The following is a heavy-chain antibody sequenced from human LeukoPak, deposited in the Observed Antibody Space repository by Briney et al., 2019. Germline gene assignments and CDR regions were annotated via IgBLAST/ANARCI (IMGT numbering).Heavy chain of an antibody. V-gene: IGHV3-43D*03. CDR1: GFTLDEYA. Sequence: GGSLRLSCAASGFTLDEYAMHWARHAPGKGLEGVSLISWDGGSTYYGDSVRGRFTISRDNSKNSVYLQMNSLRAEDTALYYCAKGADMDVWGKGTTLTVSS. J-gene: IGHJ6*03. CDR2: ISWDGGST. CDR3: AKGADMDV.